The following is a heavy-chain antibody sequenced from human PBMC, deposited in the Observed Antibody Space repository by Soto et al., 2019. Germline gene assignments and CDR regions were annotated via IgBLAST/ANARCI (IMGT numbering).Heavy chain of an antibody. CDR1: GYTFTSYG. CDR3: ARDRTGYCSGGSCPNWFDP. CDR2: ISAYNGNT. D-gene: IGHD2-15*01. J-gene: IGHJ5*02. Sequence: ASVKVSCKASGYTFTSYGISWVRQAPGQGLEWMGWISAYNGNTNYAQKLQGRVTMTTDTSTSTAYMELRSLRSDDTAVYYCARDRTGYCSGGSCPNWFDPWGQGTLVTVSS. V-gene: IGHV1-18*01.